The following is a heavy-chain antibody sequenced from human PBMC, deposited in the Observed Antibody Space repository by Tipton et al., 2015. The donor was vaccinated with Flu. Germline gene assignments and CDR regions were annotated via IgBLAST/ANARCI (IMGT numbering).Heavy chain of an antibody. D-gene: IGHD3-3*01. CDR1: GYSFTSYW. J-gene: IGHJ6*03. Sequence: QLVQSGAEVKKPGESLKISCKGSGYSFTSYWIGWVRQMPGKGLEWMGIIYPGDSDTRYSPSFQGQVTISADKSISTAYLQWSSLKASDTAMYYCARLPTDDYDFLYMDVWGKGTTVTVSS. V-gene: IGHV5-51*01. CDR2: IYPGDSDT. CDR3: ARLPTDDYDFLYMDV.